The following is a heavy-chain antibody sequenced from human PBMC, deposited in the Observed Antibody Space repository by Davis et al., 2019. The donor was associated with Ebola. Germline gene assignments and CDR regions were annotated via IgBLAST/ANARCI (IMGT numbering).Heavy chain of an antibody. J-gene: IGHJ4*02. CDR3: ARGYSFSWYICDS. V-gene: IGHV7-4-1*02. D-gene: IGHD1-1*01. Sequence: ASVKVSCKASGYTFTGYYMHWVRQAPGQGLEWMGWINTNTGNPTYAQAFTGRFVFSLDTSVSTAYLQISSLKAEDTAVYYCARGYSFSWYICDSWGQGTLVTVSS. CDR1: GYTFTGYY. CDR2: INTNTGNP.